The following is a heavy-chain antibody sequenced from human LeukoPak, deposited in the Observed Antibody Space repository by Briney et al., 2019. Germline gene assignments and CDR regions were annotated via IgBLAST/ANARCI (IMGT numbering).Heavy chain of an antibody. V-gene: IGHV4-59*08. CDR3: ARHVPNNWFDP. J-gene: IGHJ5*02. Sequence: SETLSLTCTVSGGSISSYYWSWIRQPPGKGLEWIGYIYYSGSTNYNPSLKSRVTISVDTSKNQFSLKLSSVTAADTAVYYWARHVPNNWFDPWGQGTLVTVSS. CDR1: GGSISSYY. CDR2: IYYSGST. D-gene: IGHD2-2*01.